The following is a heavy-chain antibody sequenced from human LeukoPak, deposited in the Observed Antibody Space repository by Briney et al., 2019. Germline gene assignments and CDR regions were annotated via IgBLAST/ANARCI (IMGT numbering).Heavy chain of an antibody. CDR2: IYSGGST. Sequence: GGSLRLSCAASGVTFSSYAMGWVRRAPGKGLEWVSVIYSGGSTYYADSVKGRFTISRDNSKNTLYLQMNSLRAEDTAVYYCASGSYPDYWGQGTLVTVSS. D-gene: IGHD1-26*01. V-gene: IGHV3-53*01. CDR3: ASGSYPDY. CDR1: GVTFSSYA. J-gene: IGHJ4*02.